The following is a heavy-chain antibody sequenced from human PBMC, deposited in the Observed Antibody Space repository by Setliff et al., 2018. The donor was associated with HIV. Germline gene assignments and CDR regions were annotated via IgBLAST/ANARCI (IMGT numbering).Heavy chain of an antibody. CDR3: VKGGGSGWPFDY. D-gene: IGHD6-25*01. CDR2: FDPEDGET. CDR1: GDTLTELS. Sequence: ASVKVSCKVSGDTLTELSIHWVRQAPGKGLEWMGGFDPEDGETVYAQKFQGRVTMTEDTSADTAYMELNSLRVEDTALYHCVKGGGSGWPFDYWGQGALVTVSS. J-gene: IGHJ4*02. V-gene: IGHV1-24*01.